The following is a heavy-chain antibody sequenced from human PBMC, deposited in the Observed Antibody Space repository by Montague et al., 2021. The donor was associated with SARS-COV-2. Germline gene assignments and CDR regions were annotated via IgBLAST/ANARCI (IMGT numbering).Heavy chain of an antibody. CDR2: IHSAGRGS. D-gene: IGHD3-16*01. CDR3: AKVGDFLSGLSLINLDA. Sequence: SLRLSCAASGFTFTNSPMSWVRQAPGKGLEWVSVIHSAGRGSYYADSVQGRFTISRDNLKNTLYLQMDSLRDADTALYYCAKVGDFLSGLSLINLDAWGLGTMVVVSS. V-gene: IGHV3-23*03. CDR1: GFTFTNSP. J-gene: IGHJ5*02.